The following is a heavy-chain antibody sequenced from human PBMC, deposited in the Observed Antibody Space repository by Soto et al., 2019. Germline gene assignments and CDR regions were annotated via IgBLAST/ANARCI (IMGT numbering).Heavy chain of an antibody. J-gene: IGHJ3*02. CDR3: ARVRAGPITMVRGVTVRAFDI. CDR2: IIPIFGTA. CDR1: GGTFSSYA. D-gene: IGHD3-10*01. Sequence: SVKVSCKASGGTFSSYAISWVRQAPGQGLEWMGGIIPIFGTANYAQKFQGRVTITADESTSTAYMELSSLRSEDTAVYYCARVRAGPITMVRGVTVRAFDIWGQGTMVTVSS. V-gene: IGHV1-69*13.